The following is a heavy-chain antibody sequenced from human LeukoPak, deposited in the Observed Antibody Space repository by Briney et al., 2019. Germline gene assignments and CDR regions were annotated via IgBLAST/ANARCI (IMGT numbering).Heavy chain of an antibody. CDR3: AKEARGPTNYYFDY. D-gene: IGHD1-1*01. CDR1: GFTFSSYG. V-gene: IGHV3-33*06. Sequence: GGSLRLSCAASGFTFSSYGTHWVRQAPGKGLEWVAVIWYDGSNKYYADSVKGRFTISRDNSKNTLYLQMNSLRAEDTAVYYCAKEARGPTNYYFDYWGQGTLVTVSS. CDR2: IWYDGSNK. J-gene: IGHJ4*02.